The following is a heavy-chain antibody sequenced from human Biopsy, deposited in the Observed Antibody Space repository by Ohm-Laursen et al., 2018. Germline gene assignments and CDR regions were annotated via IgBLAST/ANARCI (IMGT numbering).Heavy chain of an antibody. J-gene: IGHJ6*02. V-gene: IGHV4-59*02. CDR2: IYYSVMT. CDR3: ARDSGILNYGNFKYYHYYGMDV. D-gene: IGHD4-11*01. CDR1: GDSVTKYY. Sequence: SETLSLTWTVSGDSVTKYYWSWIRQPPGKGLEWIGHIYYSVMTNYNPSLQSRVSISVDTSRNQVSLTLSSVTAADTAVYYCARDSGILNYGNFKYYHYYGMDVWGQGTNVTVSS.